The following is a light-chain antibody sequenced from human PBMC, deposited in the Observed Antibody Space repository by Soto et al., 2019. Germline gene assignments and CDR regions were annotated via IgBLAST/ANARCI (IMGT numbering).Light chain of an antibody. Sequence: EIVLTQSPATLSLSPGERATLSCRASQSVINYLAWYQQKPGQAPRLLIYDASNRATGIPARFSGSGSGTAFTPTISSLEPEDFAVYYCQQRVTWPYTFGQGTKLEIK. J-gene: IGKJ2*01. CDR2: DAS. CDR3: QQRVTWPYT. V-gene: IGKV3-11*01. CDR1: QSVINY.